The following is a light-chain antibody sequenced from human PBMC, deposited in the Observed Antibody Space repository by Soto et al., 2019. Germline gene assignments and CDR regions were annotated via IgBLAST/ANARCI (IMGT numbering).Light chain of an antibody. J-gene: IGLJ1*01. CDR2: HVS. CDR1: SSDVGGFNY. V-gene: IGLV2-14*01. CDR3: SSYTSSSTYV. Sequence: QSVLNQPASVSGSPGQSITISCTGTSSDVGGFNYVSWYQQYPGKAPKLMIYHVSNRPSGVSNRFSGSKSGNTTSLTISGLQAEDEAEYYCSSYTSSSTYVFGTGTKVTVL.